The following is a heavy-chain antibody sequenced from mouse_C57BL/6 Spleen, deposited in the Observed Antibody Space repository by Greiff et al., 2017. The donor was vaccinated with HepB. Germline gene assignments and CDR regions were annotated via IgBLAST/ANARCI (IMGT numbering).Heavy chain of an antibody. CDR3: ASAGGDYDPYAMDY. J-gene: IGHJ4*01. V-gene: IGHV3-6*01. Sequence: ESGPGLVKPSQSLSLTCSVTGYSITSGYYWNWIRQFPGNKLEWMGYISYDGSKHYNPSLKNRISSTRDTSKNQFFLKLNSVTTEDTATYYCASAGGDYDPYAMDYWGQGTAVTVSS. CDR1: GYSITSGYY. CDR2: ISYDGSK. D-gene: IGHD2-4*01.